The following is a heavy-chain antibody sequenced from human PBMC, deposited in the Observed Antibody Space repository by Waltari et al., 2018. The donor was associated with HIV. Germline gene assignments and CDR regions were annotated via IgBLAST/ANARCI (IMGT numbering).Heavy chain of an antibody. CDR3: ARSRRSSPDDY. J-gene: IGHJ4*02. CDR1: GFIFSDHY. V-gene: IGHV3-72*01. Sequence: EVQLVESGGGLAQPGGSLRLSCEVSGFIFSDHYMDWVRQAPGKGLEWVGRSRSKDYSYTTEYAASVRGRFTISRDDSKNSLYLQMSSLKTEDTAVYFCARSRRSSPDDYWGQGTLVTVSS. CDR2: SRSKDYSYTT.